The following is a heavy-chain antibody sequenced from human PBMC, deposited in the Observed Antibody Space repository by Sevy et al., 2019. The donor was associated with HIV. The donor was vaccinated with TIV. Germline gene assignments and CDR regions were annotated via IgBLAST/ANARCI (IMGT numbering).Heavy chain of an antibody. CDR3: ARLFSCGGDCYYLDY. J-gene: IGHJ4*02. D-gene: IGHD2-21*02. V-gene: IGHV3-30-3*01. CDR1: GFTFSNYD. Sequence: GGSLRLSCAASGFTFSNYDMHWVRQAPGKGLEWVAVISHDGNYKNYADSVKVRFTISRDDFKNMLYLQMSSLRPEDTAVHCCARLFSCGGDCYYLDYWGQGALVTVSS. CDR2: ISHDGNYK.